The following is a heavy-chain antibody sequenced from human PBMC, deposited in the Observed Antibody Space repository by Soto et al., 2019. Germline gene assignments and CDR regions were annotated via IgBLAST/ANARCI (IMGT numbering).Heavy chain of an antibody. Sequence: TLSLTCAVYGGSFSGYYWSWIRQPPGKGLEWIGEINHSGSTNYNPSLESRVTISVDTSKNQFSLKLSSVTAADTAVYYCVIFVYWGQGTLVTVSS. J-gene: IGHJ4*02. CDR2: INHSGST. V-gene: IGHV4-34*01. CDR3: VIFVY. D-gene: IGHD3-3*01. CDR1: GGSFSGYY.